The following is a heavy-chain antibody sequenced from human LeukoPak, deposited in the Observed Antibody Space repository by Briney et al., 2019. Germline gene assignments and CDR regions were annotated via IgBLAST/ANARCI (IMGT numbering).Heavy chain of an antibody. D-gene: IGHD6-13*01. Sequence: PSETLSLTCTVSGGSISSYYWSWIRQPPGKGLEWIGYIYYSGSTNYNPSLKSRVTMSVDTSKNQFSLKLSSVTAADTAVYYCARVIGRGIAAASYVSYNWFDPWGQGTLVTVFS. J-gene: IGHJ5*02. CDR1: GGSISSYY. CDR2: IYYSGST. CDR3: ARVIGRGIAAASYVSYNWFDP. V-gene: IGHV4-59*12.